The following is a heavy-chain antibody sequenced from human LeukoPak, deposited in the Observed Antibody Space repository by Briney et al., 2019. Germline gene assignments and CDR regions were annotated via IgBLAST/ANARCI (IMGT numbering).Heavy chain of an antibody. CDR2: INWNGRST. CDR3: ARRSVTIYYMDV. D-gene: IGHD4-11*01. Sequence: PGGSLRLSCAASGFTFDDYGMSWVRQAPGKGLEWVSGINWNGRSTGYADSVKGRFTISRDNAKNTLYLQMNSLRAEDTAVYYCARRSVTIYYMDVWGKGTTVTISS. V-gene: IGHV3-20*04. CDR1: GFTFDDYG. J-gene: IGHJ6*03.